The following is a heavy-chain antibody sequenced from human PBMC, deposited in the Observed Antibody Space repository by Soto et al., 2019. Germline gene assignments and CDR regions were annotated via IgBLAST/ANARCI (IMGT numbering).Heavy chain of an antibody. V-gene: IGHV3-74*01. D-gene: IGHD3-10*01. CDR1: GFSLSYFW. CDR3: ASDYHGSGIR. J-gene: IGHJ4*02. CDR2: IKGDGSET. Sequence: EVQLVESGGGLVQPGGSLRLSCAASGFSLSYFWMHWVRQAPGKGLVWLARIKGDGSETDYADFVKGRFTISRDNAKNTLYLQMNNLRGDETGVYYCASDYHGSGIRWGQADLVTVSS.